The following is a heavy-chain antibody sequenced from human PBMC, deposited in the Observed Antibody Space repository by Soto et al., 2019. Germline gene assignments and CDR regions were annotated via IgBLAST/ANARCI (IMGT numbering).Heavy chain of an antibody. CDR2: IFHSGRT. CDR3: ARVDSGVTAHFDS. D-gene: IGHD2-21*02. J-gene: IGHJ4*02. CDR1: GDSISSTHW. Sequence: SATLSLTCDVSGDSISSTHWWSWVRQPPGMGLEWIGEIFHSGRTYYNPSLKSRVTISADMSKNQFSLRLTSVTAADTAVYYCARVDSGVTAHFDSWGQGILVTV. V-gene: IGHV4-4*02.